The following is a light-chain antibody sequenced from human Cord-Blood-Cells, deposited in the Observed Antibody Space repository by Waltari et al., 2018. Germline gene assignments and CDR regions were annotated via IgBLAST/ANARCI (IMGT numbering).Light chain of an antibody. CDR1: SSDVGGYNY. Sequence: QSALTQPASVSGSPGQSITISCTGTSSDVGGYNYVSWYQQHPAKAPKLMIYAVSKRPSGVSNRFAGSKSGNPASLSISGIQAEDESDYYCSSYTSSSAWVFGGGTKLTVL. CDR2: AVS. V-gene: IGLV2-14*01. J-gene: IGLJ3*02. CDR3: SSYTSSSAWV.